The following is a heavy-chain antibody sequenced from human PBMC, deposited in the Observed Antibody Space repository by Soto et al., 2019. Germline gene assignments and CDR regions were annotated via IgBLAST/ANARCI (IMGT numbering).Heavy chain of an antibody. Sequence: EVQLVESGGGLVQPGGSLRLSCAASGFTFSSYYMSWXXXXXXXGLEWVANIKQDGSEKYYVDSVKGRCTISRDNAKXXXXXXXXXXXXXXXXXXXXXXXXXXXGFDIWGQGTMVTVSS. CDR2: IKQDGSEK. V-gene: IGHV3-7*01. J-gene: IGHJ3*02. CDR1: GFTFSSYY. CDR3: XXXXXXXGFDI.